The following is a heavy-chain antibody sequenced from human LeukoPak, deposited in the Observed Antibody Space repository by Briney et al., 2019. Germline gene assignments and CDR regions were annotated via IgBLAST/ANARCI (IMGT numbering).Heavy chain of an antibody. D-gene: IGHD5-12*01. Sequence: SQTLSLTCAVSGGSISSGGYSWSWIRQPPGKGLEWIGYIYHSGSTYYNPSLKSRVTISVDRSKNQFSLKLSSVTAADTAVYYCARVLGYSGYDFDYWGQGTLVTVSS. CDR1: GGSISSGGYS. J-gene: IGHJ4*02. V-gene: IGHV4-30-2*01. CDR2: IYHSGST. CDR3: ARVLGYSGYDFDY.